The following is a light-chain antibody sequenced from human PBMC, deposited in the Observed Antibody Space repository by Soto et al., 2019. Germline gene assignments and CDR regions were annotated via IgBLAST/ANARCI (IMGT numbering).Light chain of an antibody. Sequence: SYELTQPPSVSVAPGQTAIITCGGDNLHTKNVHWYQQRPGQAPVLVIYDDDRPSGIPERVSGSNSGNLATLTLSRVEARDEADYFCQVWDSNSGAVFGGGTKLTVL. J-gene: IGLJ2*01. CDR3: QVWDSNSGAV. CDR2: DD. V-gene: IGLV3-21*02. CDR1: NLHTKN.